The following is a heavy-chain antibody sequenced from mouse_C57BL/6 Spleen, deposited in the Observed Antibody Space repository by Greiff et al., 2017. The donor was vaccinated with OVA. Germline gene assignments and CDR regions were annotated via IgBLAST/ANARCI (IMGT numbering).Heavy chain of an antibody. CDR1: GYTFTSYG. D-gene: IGHD1-1*01. V-gene: IGHV1-81*01. CDR2: IYPRSGNT. Sequence: VQLQQSGAELARPGASVKLSCTASGYTFTSYGISWVKQRTGQGLEWIGEIYPRSGNTYYNEKFKGKATLTADKSSSTAYMELRSLTSEDSAVYFCARTTTVVGEAMDYWGQGTSVTVSS. CDR3: ARTTTVVGEAMDY. J-gene: IGHJ4*01.